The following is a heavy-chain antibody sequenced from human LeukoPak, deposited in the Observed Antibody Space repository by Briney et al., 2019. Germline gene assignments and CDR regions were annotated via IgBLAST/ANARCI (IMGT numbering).Heavy chain of an antibody. CDR2: ISAYNGNT. Sequence: ASVKVSCKASGYTFTSYGISWVRQAPGQGLEWMGWISAYNGNTNYAQKLQGRVTMTRDTSISTAYMELSSLRSDDTAVYYCARKFLGSRGYYFDYWGQGTLVTVSS. CDR1: GYTFTSYG. V-gene: IGHV1-18*01. D-gene: IGHD3-10*01. CDR3: ARKFLGSRGYYFDY. J-gene: IGHJ4*02.